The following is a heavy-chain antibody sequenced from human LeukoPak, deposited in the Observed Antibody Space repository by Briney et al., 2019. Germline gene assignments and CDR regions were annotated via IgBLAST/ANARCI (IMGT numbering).Heavy chain of an antibody. Sequence: HPGGSLRLSGTTSGFTFGDFAMSWFRRAQGKGLEWVGFIRSVNYGGAVEYAASVKGRFTISRDDSRRVAYLQMDGLRTEDTALYYCARDQLGGDLHDYYYYYMDVWGKGTTVTVSS. D-gene: IGHD4-17*01. V-gene: IGHV3-49*03. J-gene: IGHJ6*03. CDR3: ARDQLGGDLHDYYYYYMDV. CDR1: GFTFGDFA. CDR2: IRSVNYGGAV.